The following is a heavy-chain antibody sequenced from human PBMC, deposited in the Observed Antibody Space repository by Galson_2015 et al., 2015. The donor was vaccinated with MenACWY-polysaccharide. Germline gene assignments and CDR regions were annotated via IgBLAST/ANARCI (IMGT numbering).Heavy chain of an antibody. D-gene: IGHD3-3*01. V-gene: IGHV1-46*01. CDR2: INPSGGST. J-gene: IGHJ4*02. CDR1: GYTFTSYS. Sequence: SVKVSCKASGYTFTSYSMHWVRQAPGQGLEWMGIINPSGGSTSYAQKFQGRVTMTRDTSTSTVYMELSSLRTEDTAVYYCARERRYCDFWSGYLGYWGQGTLVTVSS. CDR3: ARERRYCDFWSGYLGY.